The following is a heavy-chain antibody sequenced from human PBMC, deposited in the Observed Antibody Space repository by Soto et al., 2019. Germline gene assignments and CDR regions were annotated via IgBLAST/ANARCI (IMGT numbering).Heavy chain of an antibody. Sequence: EVQLLESGGGLVQPGGSLRLSCAASGFTFGSYAMIWVRQAPGKGLGWVSTISSSGDSTYYADSVKGRFTVSRDNSMNTQYMQTTSLRAEDTAVYYCAKSDTALSYGFDPWGQGTLVTVSS. D-gene: IGHD5-18*01. CDR2: ISSSGDST. CDR3: AKSDTALSYGFDP. J-gene: IGHJ5*02. V-gene: IGHV3-23*01. CDR1: GFTFGSYA.